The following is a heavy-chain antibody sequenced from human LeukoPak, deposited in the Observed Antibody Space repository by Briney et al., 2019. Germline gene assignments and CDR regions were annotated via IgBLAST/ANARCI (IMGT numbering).Heavy chain of an antibody. D-gene: IGHD1-26*01. CDR1: GFTFSSYA. J-gene: IGHJ4*02. Sequence: PGGSLRLSCAASGFTFSSYAMSWVRQAPGKGLEWVSAIPGSGDSTNYADSVKGRFTISRDNSKNTLYLQMNSLRAEDTAVHYCAKRSGVSYGYFDYWGQGTLVTVSS. CDR3: AKRSGVSYGYFDY. V-gene: IGHV3-23*01. CDR2: IPGSGDST.